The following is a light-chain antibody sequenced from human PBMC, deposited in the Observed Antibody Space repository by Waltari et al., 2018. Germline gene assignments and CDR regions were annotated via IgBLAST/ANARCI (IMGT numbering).Light chain of an antibody. CDR1: SSDVGGYDH. CDR3: FSYAGRYTYI. Sequence: QSALTQPRSVSGSPGQSVTISCTGTSSDVGGYDHVSWHQQQPDKAPKLIIFDVTKRPSGVPYRFSGSKSGNTASLTISVLQADDEADYYCFSYAGRYTYIFGTGTKVTVL. CDR2: DVT. V-gene: IGLV2-11*01. J-gene: IGLJ1*01.